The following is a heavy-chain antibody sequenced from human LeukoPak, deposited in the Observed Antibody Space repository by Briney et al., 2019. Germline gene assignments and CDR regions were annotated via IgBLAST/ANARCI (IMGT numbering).Heavy chain of an antibody. V-gene: IGHV3-33*06. J-gene: IGHJ4*02. CDR2: IWYDGSNK. CDR1: GFTFSSYG. Sequence: PGGSLRLSCAASGFTFSSYGMHWVRQAPGEGLRWVAVIWYDGSNKNYADSVKGRFTMSRDNSKNTLYLQMNSLRAEDTAVYYCAKDLGRYYYDSSGYLFDYWGQGTLVTVSS. CDR3: AKDLGRYYYDSSGYLFDY. D-gene: IGHD3-22*01.